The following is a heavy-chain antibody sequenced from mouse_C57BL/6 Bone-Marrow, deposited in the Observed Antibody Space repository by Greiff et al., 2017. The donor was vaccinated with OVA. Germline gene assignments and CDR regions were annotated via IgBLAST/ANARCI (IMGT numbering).Heavy chain of an antibody. CDR3: ASLGQYVGV. CDR2: IYPRSGNT. J-gene: IGHJ1*03. D-gene: IGHD4-1*01. Sequence: VKLQESGAELARPGASVKLSCKASGYTFTSYGISWVKQRTGQGLEWIGEIYPRSGNTYYNEKFKGKATMAADKSSSTAYMELRSLTSEDSAVYFCASLGQYVGVWGTGTTVTVAS. V-gene: IGHV1-81*01. CDR1: GYTFTSYG.